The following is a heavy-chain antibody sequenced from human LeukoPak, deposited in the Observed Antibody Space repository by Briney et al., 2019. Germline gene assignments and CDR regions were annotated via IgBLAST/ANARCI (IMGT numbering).Heavy chain of an antibody. CDR1: GFTFSSYS. Sequence: GGSLRLSCAASGFTFSSYSMIWVRQAPGRGLEGVAHISSRSTTIYYADSVKGRFTISRDNARNSLYLQMNSLRAEDTAVYYCARVNYERSVVLRHSDYWGQGTLVTVSS. CDR3: ARVNYERSVVLRHSDY. CDR2: ISSRSTTI. V-gene: IGHV3-48*04. D-gene: IGHD3-22*01. J-gene: IGHJ4*02.